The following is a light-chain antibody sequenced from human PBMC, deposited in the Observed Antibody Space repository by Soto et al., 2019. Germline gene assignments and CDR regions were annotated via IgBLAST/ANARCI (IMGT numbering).Light chain of an antibody. Sequence: EIVLTQSPGTLSLFPGDRATLSCRASQSLSSSFLAWYQQKPGQAPRLLIYGASRRATDIPDRFSGSGSGTDFALTITRLEPTDFAVYFCQQYDTFPRTFGQGTKVEIQ. V-gene: IGKV3-20*01. CDR2: GAS. CDR1: QSLSSSF. J-gene: IGKJ1*01. CDR3: QQYDTFPRT.